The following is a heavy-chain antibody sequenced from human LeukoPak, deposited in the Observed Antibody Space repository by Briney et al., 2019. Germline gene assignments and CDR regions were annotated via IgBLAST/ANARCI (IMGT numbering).Heavy chain of an antibody. J-gene: IGHJ4*02. Sequence: GGSLRLSCAASGLTFSNAWMSWVRQAPGKGLEWVGRIKSKTDGGTTDYAALVKGRFTISRDDSKNTLYLQMNSLKTEDTAVYYCTTEAPMITFGGVIVIPHYYFDYWGQGTLVTVSS. CDR1: GLTFSNAW. CDR2: IKSKTDGGTT. D-gene: IGHD3-16*02. V-gene: IGHV3-15*01. CDR3: TTEAPMITFGGVIVIPHYYFDY.